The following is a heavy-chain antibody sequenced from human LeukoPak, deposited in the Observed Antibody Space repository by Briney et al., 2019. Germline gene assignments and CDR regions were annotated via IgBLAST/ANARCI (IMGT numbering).Heavy chain of an antibody. CDR2: ISYDGSNK. CDR1: GFTFSSYG. Sequence: GGSLRLSCAASGFTFSSYGMHWVRQAPGKGLEWVAVISYDGSNKYYADSVKGRFTISRDNSKNTLYLQMNSLRAEDTAVNYCAKDSDSSGYYLDYWGQGTLVTVSS. V-gene: IGHV3-30*18. D-gene: IGHD3-22*01. CDR3: AKDSDSSGYYLDY. J-gene: IGHJ4*02.